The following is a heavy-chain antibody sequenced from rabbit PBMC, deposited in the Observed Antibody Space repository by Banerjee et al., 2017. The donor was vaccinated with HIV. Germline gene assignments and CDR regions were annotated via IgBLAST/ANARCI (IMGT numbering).Heavy chain of an antibody. D-gene: IGHD5-1*01. CDR2: IYVGSIGDT. Sequence: QSLEESGGDLVTPGGTLTLTCTASGFTISSSHMCWVRQAPGKGLEWIACIYVGSIGDTYYASWAKGRFTIFKTSSTVDLEMTSLTAADTATYFCANGGDHASYFKLWGQGTLVTVS. V-gene: IGHV1S40*01. CDR1: GFTISSSH. CDR3: ANGGDHASYFKL. J-gene: IGHJ4*01.